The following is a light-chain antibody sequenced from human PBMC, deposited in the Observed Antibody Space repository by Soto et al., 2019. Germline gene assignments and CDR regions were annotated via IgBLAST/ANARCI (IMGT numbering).Light chain of an antibody. Sequence: QSALTQPASVSGSPGQSITISCTGTSSDIGGYDYVSWYRQHPGKAPKLLIYEVIHRPSGVSNRFSGSKSGNTASLTISGLQADDEAEYYCSSYTSRSIVVFGGGTKLTVL. J-gene: IGLJ2*01. CDR2: EVI. CDR3: SSYTSRSIVV. V-gene: IGLV2-14*01. CDR1: SSDIGGYDY.